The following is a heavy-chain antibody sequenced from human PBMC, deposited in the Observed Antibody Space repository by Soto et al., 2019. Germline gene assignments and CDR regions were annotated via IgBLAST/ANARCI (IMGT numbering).Heavy chain of an antibody. V-gene: IGHV3-23*01. CDR2: ISGNGGTA. CDR1: GFTFSVYG. CDR3: AKNPEEIVPGGADY. J-gene: IGHJ4*02. Sequence: EVQLLESGGGLVQPGGSLRLSCAASGFTFSVYGMTWVRQGPGKGREWVSLISGNGGTAYYADSVEGRFTISRDNSKNTLYLQMNSLRAEDTAVYYCAKNPEEIVPGGADYWGQGTLVTVSS. D-gene: IGHD2-15*01.